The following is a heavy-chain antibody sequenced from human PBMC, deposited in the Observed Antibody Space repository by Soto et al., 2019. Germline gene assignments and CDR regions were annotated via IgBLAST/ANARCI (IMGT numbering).Heavy chain of an antibody. D-gene: IGHD3-22*01. CDR2: ISGSGGST. CDR3: AKDRDYYDSSGPTHYRY. Sequence: GGSLRLSXAASGFTFSSYAMSWVRQAPGKGLEWVSAISGSGGSTYYADSVKGRFTISRDNSKNTLYLQMNSLRAEDTAVYYCAKDRDYYDSSGPTHYRYWGQGTLVTVS. V-gene: IGHV3-23*01. CDR1: GFTFSSYA. J-gene: IGHJ4*02.